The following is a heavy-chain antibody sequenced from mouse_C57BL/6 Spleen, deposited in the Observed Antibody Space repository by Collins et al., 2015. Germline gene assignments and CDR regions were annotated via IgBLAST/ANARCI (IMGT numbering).Heavy chain of an antibody. CDR3: AASDPYGYDGYPMDY. D-gene: IGHD2-2*01. Sequence: DVQLQESGPGLVKPSQSLSLTCSVTGYSITSGYYWNWFRQFPGNKLEWMGYISYDGSNNYNPSLKNRISITRDTSKNQFFLKLDSVTTEDTATYYCAASDPYGYDGYPMDYWGQGTSVTVSS. J-gene: IGHJ4*01. CDR1: GYSITSGYY. CDR2: ISYDGSN. V-gene: IGHV3-6*02.